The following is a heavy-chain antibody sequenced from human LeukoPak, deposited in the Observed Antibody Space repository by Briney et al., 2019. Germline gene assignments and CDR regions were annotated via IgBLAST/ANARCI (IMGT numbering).Heavy chain of an antibody. CDR3: ARAPHRFSPDY. CDR1: GGSISSYY. J-gene: IGHJ4*02. V-gene: IGHV4-59*01. Sequence: SETLSLTCTVSGGSISSYYWSWIRQPPGKGLEWIGYIYYSGSTNYNPSLKSRVTISVDTSKNQFSLKLSPVTAADTAVYYCARAPHRFSPDYWGQGTLVTVSS. D-gene: IGHD3-3*01. CDR2: IYYSGST.